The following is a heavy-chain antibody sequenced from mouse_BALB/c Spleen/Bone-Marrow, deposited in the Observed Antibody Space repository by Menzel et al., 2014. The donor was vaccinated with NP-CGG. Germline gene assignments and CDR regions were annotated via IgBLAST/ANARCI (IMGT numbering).Heavy chain of an antibody. V-gene: IGHV7-3*02. J-gene: IGHJ4*01. CDR2: IRNKANGYTT. CDR1: GFTFTDYY. Sequence: EVKLVESGGGLVQPGGSLRLSCTTSGFTFTDYYMSWVRQPPGKALEWSAFIRNKANGYTTEYSASVKGRSTISRDNSQSILYLQMNTLRAEDSATYYCARFPMDYWGQGTSVTVSS. CDR3: ARFPMDY.